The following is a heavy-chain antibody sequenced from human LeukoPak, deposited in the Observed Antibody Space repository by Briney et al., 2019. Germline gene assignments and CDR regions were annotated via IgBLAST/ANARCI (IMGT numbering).Heavy chain of an antibody. D-gene: IGHD1-1*01. Sequence: GESLKTSCKGSGYSFTRYWIGWVRQMPGQGLEWMGTIYPGESDTRYSPSFQGQVTISADKSISTAYLQWSSLKASDTAMHYCARRVGRTGTIDFDYWGQGTLVTVSS. V-gene: IGHV5-51*01. CDR3: ARRVGRTGTIDFDY. J-gene: IGHJ4*02. CDR1: GYSFTRYW. CDR2: IYPGESDT.